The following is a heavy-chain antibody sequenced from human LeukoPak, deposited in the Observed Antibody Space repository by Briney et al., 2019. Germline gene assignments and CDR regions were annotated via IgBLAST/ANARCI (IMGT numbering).Heavy chain of an antibody. Sequence: EGSLRLSCAASGFTVSSNYLSWVRQAPGKGLEWVSVMFSGGSTYYADSVKGRFTISRDNSKNTVYLQMNSLRAEDTAVYYCARDRGPRTGFMVREAYDYWGQGTLVTVSS. V-gene: IGHV3-53*01. CDR2: MFSGGST. J-gene: IGHJ4*02. CDR1: GFTVSSNY. CDR3: ARDRGPRTGFMVREAYDY. D-gene: IGHD3-10*01.